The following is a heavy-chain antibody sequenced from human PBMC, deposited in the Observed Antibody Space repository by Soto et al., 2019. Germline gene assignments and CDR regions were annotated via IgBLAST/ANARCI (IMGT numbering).Heavy chain of an antibody. J-gene: IGHJ4*02. CDR2: IYYSGST. D-gene: IGHD3-16*01. Sequence: QVLLQESGPGLVKPSETLSLICLVSGGSITTGGYSWSWIRQHPGKGLDWIGNIYYSGSTPDNPSLKSRLTISVDTSKNPFSLKLTSVTAADTAVYYCARDAGEQRGLDFWGQGPLVTVSS. V-gene: IGHV4-31*03. CDR1: GGSITTGGYS. CDR3: ARDAGEQRGLDF.